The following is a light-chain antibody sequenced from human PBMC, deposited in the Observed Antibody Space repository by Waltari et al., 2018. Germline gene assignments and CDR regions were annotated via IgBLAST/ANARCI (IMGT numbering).Light chain of an antibody. Sequence: SYVLTQPPSVSVAPGNTATIACGGNNLERKSVHWYQQKPGQTPVAVIYYDTERPSGISERFSGSNSGNTATLTIIRVEAGDEADYYCQVWDSDSDHPVFGGGTKLTVL. CDR2: YDT. J-gene: IGLJ3*02. CDR3: QVWDSDSDHPV. V-gene: IGLV3-21*04. CDR1: NLERKS.